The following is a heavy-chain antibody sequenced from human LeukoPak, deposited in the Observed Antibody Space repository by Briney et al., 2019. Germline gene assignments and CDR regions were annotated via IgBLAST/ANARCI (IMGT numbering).Heavy chain of an antibody. J-gene: IGHJ5*02. Sequence: KGLEWVGRIKSNTNGGTKDYATPVEGRFISSRDDSRNTLYLQMNSLKTEDAAVYYCTTGLLGTWGQGALVTVSS. CDR3: TTGLLGT. D-gene: IGHD5-18*01. CDR2: IKSNTNGGTK. V-gene: IGHV3-15*01.